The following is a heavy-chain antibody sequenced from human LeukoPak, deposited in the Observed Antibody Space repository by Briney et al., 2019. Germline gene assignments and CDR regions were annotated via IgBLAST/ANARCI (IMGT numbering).Heavy chain of an antibody. D-gene: IGHD6-13*01. J-gene: IGHJ4*02. Sequence: PSETLSLTCAVYGGSFSGYYWSWIRQPPGKGLEWIGEINHSGSTNYNPSLKSRVTISVDTSKNKFSLKLSSVTAADTDVYYCARGTGYSSSWYRIWGQGTLVTVSS. CDR2: INHSGST. V-gene: IGHV4-34*01. CDR1: GGSFSGYY. CDR3: ARGTGYSSSWYRI.